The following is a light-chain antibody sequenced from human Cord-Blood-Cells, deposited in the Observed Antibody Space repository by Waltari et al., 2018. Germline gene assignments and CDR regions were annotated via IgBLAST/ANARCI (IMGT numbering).Light chain of an antibody. Sequence: EIVLTQSPGTLPLSPGDRATLSCRASQSVSSSYLAWYQQKPGQGPRLLIYGASSRATGIPDRFSGSGSGTDFTLTISRLEPEDFAVYYCQQYGSSSLTFGGGTKVEIK. CDR2: GAS. CDR3: QQYGSSSLT. J-gene: IGKJ4*01. CDR1: QSVSSSY. V-gene: IGKV3-20*01.